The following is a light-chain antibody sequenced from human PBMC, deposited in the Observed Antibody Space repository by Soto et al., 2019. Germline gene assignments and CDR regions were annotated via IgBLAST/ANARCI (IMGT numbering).Light chain of an antibody. CDR3: QQYINWPLT. Sequence: EIVMTQSPATLSVCPGERATLSCRASQSVSSNLAWYQQKPGRAPRLLIYGAYTRPTGIPARFSGSGSGTEFTLTISSLQSEDFAVYYCQQYINWPLTFGGGTRVEIK. CDR2: GAY. J-gene: IGKJ4*01. V-gene: IGKV3-15*01. CDR1: QSVSSN.